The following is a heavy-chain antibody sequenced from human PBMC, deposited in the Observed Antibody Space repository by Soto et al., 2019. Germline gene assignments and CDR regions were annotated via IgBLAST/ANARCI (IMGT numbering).Heavy chain of an antibody. Sequence: ASVKVSCKASGYTFTTSVMHWVRQAPGQRLEWMGWINAGNGDTKYSQNFKDRVTFTRDTIATTVFMELTSLTSEDTAVYYCARDQSGIGYYVDWFDPWGQGTLVTVSS. CDR1: GYTFTTSV. CDR2: INAGNGDT. V-gene: IGHV1-3*01. CDR3: ARDQSGIGYYVDWFDP. J-gene: IGHJ5*02. D-gene: IGHD3-10*02.